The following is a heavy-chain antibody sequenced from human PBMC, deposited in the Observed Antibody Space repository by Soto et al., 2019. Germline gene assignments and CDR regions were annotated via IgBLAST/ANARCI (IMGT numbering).Heavy chain of an antibody. V-gene: IGHV3-48*01. D-gene: IGHD2-15*01. CDR3: ARDPGGCSGGSCYSWYFDY. J-gene: IGHJ4*02. CDR2: ISSGSSTI. CDR1: GFTFSNYS. Sequence: GGSLRLSCAASGFTFSNYSMNWVRQAPGKGLEWVSYISSGSSTIYYADYVKGRFTISRDNAKNSLYLQMNSLRAEDTAVYYCARDPGGCSGGSCYSWYFDYWGQGTLVTVSS.